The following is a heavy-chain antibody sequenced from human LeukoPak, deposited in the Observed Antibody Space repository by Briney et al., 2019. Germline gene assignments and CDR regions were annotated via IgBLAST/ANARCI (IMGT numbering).Heavy chain of an antibody. CDR3: AKGTAMAPRWFDP. D-gene: IGHD5-18*01. CDR1: GGSISSGGYY. CDR2: IYYSGST. Sequence: SSETLSLTCTVSGGSISSGGYYWSWIRQHPGKGLEWIGYIYYSGSTYYNPSLKSRVTISVDTSKNQFSLKLSSVTAADTAVYYCAKGTAMAPRWFDPWGQGTLVTVSS. V-gene: IGHV4-31*03. J-gene: IGHJ5*02.